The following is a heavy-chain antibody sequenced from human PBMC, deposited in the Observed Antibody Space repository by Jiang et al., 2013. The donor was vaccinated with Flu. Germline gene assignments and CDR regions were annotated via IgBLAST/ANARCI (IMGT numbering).Heavy chain of an antibody. CDR2: ISYDGSNK. J-gene: IGHJ4*02. D-gene: IGHD3-10*01. Sequence: VVQPGRSLRLSCAASGFTFSSYAMHWVRQAPGKGLEWVAVISYDGSNKYYADSVKGRFTISRDNSKNTLYLQMNSLRAEDTAVYYCARDHRRGAFDYWGQGTLVTVSS. CDR1: GFTFSSYA. CDR3: ARDHRRGAFDY. V-gene: IGHV3-30-3*01.